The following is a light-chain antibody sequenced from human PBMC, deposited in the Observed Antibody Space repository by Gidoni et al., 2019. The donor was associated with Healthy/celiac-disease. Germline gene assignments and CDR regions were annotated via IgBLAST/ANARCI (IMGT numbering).Light chain of an antibody. CDR2: DTS. Sequence: QAVVSQEPSLTVSPGGTVTLTCGSSTGAVTSGHYPYWFQQKPGQAPRTPIYDTSNKHSWTPARFSGSLLGGKAALTLSGAQPEDEAEYYCLLSYSGARWVFGGGTKLTVL. J-gene: IGLJ3*02. V-gene: IGLV7-46*01. CDR1: TGAVTSGHY. CDR3: LLSYSGARWV.